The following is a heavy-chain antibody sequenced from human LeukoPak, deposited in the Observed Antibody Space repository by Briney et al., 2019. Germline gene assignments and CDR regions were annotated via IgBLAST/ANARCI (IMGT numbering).Heavy chain of an antibody. Sequence: GGSQRLSCAASGFTFSSYSMNWVRQAPGKGLEWVSYISSSSTIYYADSVKGRFTISRDNAKNSLYLQMNSLRDEDTAVYYCARDRRVATRSTFDYWGQGTLVTVSS. D-gene: IGHD5-12*01. CDR1: GFTFSSYS. CDR3: ARDRRVATRSTFDY. J-gene: IGHJ4*02. V-gene: IGHV3-48*02. CDR2: ISSSSTI.